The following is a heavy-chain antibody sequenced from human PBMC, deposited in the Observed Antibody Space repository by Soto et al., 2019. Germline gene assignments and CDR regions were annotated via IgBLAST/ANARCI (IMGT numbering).Heavy chain of an antibody. J-gene: IGHJ3*02. CDR2: TKTDGTT. D-gene: IGHD3-10*01. V-gene: IGHV3-74*01. Sequence: CLSLSCAASGFTFSRHCIHWVRQAPGQGLVWVSRTKTDGTTSYADSVRGRFTISRDNAENTLYLQMNSLRAEDTAVYYCVRDMRAVPWYGGISSAFDMWGQGTMVTVSS. CDR1: GFTFSRHC. CDR3: VRDMRAVPWYGGISSAFDM.